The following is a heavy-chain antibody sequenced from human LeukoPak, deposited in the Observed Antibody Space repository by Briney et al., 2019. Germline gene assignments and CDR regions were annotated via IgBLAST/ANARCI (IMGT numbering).Heavy chain of an antibody. J-gene: IGHJ5*02. CDR3: VDLGRFDP. Sequence: SETLSLTCAVYGGSFSGYYWSWIRQPPGKGLEWIGEINHSGSTNYNPSLKSQVTISVDTSKNQFSLKLSSVTAADTAVYYCVDLGRFDPWGQGTLVTVSS. CDR2: INHSGST. CDR1: GGSFSGYY. V-gene: IGHV4-34*01. D-gene: IGHD1-1*01.